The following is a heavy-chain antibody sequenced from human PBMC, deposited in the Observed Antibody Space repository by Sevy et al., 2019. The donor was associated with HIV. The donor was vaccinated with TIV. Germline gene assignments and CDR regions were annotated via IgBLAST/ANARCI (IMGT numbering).Heavy chain of an antibody. D-gene: IGHD6-13*01. CDR2: LSGSGGST. V-gene: IGHV3-23*01. CDR3: AKDRVWELGDAFDI. J-gene: IGHJ3*02. CDR1: GFTFSSYA. Sequence: GGSLRLSCAASGFTFSSYAMNWVRQAPGKGLEWVSGLSGSGGSTNYADSVKGRFTISRDNSKNTPYLQMSSLRAEDTAVYYCAKDRVWELGDAFDIWGQGTMVTVSS.